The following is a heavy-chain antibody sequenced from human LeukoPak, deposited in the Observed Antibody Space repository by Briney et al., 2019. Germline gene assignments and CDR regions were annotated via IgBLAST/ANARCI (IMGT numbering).Heavy chain of an antibody. CDR2: INHSGST. CDR3: ARAEYYYDSSGYPADAFDI. Sequence: SETLSLTCTVSGGSISSSHYYWDWIRQPPGKGLEWIGEINHSGSTNYNPSLKSRVTISVDTSKNQFSLKLSSVTAADTAVYYCARAEYYYDSSGYPADAFDIRGQGTMVTVSS. J-gene: IGHJ3*02. V-gene: IGHV4-39*07. D-gene: IGHD3-22*01. CDR1: GGSISSSHYY.